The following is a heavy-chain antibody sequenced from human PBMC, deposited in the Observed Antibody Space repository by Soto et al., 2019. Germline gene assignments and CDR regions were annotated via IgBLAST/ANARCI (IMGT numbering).Heavy chain of an antibody. J-gene: IGHJ4*02. Sequence: QVQLQESGPGLVKPSQTLSLTCIVSGGSTSSGDYYRSWIRQYPGKGLGWLGAIHYSGTISYNPSLRSRATMSVDTSNFQFSLKLSSVTAADTAVYYCTRGLDWAKSGYWGQGTLVTVSS. D-gene: IGHD3-10*01. V-gene: IGHV4-31*03. CDR1: GGSTSSGDYY. CDR2: IHYSGTI. CDR3: TRGLDWAKSGY.